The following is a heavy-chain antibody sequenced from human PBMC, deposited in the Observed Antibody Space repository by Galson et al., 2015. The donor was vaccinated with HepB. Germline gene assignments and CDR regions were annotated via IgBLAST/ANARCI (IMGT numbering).Heavy chain of an antibody. Sequence: QSGAEVKKPGESLRISCKGSGYSFSTYWIIWVRQRPGKGLEWMGKIDPSDSYTTYSPSFKGHVTISADKSTTTAYLQWSRLTTSDSAMYYCARKGMSISVAGSVDYWGQGTLVTVSS. CDR2: IDPSDSYT. D-gene: IGHD6-19*01. CDR1: GYSFSTYW. CDR3: ARKGMSISVAGSVDY. J-gene: IGHJ4*02. V-gene: IGHV5-10-1*01.